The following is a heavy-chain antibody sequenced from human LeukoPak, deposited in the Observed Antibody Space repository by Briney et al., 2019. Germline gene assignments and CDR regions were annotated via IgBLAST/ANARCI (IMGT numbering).Heavy chain of an antibody. D-gene: IGHD3-10*01. CDR1: GGTFSSCG. J-gene: IGHJ4*02. Sequence: GSSVKVSCKASGGTFSSCGLSWVRQAPGQGLEWMGGIIPIFGTANYAQKFQGRVTITADESTSTAYMELSSLRSEDTAVYYCATWPMVRGVISYFDYWGQGTLVTVFS. CDR2: IIPIFGTA. CDR3: ATWPMVRGVISYFDY. V-gene: IGHV1-69*01.